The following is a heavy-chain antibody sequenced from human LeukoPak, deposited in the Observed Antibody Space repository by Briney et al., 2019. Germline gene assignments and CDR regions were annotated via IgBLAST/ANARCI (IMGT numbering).Heavy chain of an antibody. CDR1: GCSINSSLYY. CDR2: VYYSGSI. J-gene: IGHJ2*01. D-gene: IGHD2/OR15-2a*01. CDR3: ARRNGLYSYSNWYFDL. V-gene: IGHV4-39*01. Sequence: SETLSLTCTVSGCSINSSLYYWGWIRQPPGRGLEWIGSVYYSGSIYYNPSLQSRVTTSVDTYTNQLSLKLSSVTAADTAVYYCARRNGLYSYSNWYFDLWGRGTLVTVSS.